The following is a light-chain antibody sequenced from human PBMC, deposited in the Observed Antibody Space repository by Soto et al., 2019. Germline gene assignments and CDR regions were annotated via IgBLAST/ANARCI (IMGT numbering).Light chain of an antibody. CDR1: SSNIGAGYD. CDR3: QSYDSSPEVV. Sequence: QSVVTQPPSVSGAPGQRVTISCTGSSSNIGAGYDVHWYQQLPGTAPKLLIYGNSNRPSGVPDRFSGSKSGTSASLAITGLQAEDEADYYCQSYDSSPEVVFGGGTKVTVL. V-gene: IGLV1-40*01. CDR2: GNS. J-gene: IGLJ2*01.